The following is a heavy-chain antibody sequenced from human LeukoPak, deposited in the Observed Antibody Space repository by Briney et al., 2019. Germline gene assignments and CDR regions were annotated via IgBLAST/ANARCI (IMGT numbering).Heavy chain of an antibody. CDR2: ISYDGSNK. CDR1: GFTFSSYG. V-gene: IGHV3-30*18. Sequence: GGSLRLSCAASGFTFSSYGMHWVRQAPGKGLEWVAVISYDGSNKYYADSVKGRFTISRDNSKNTLYLQMNSLRAEDTAVHYCAKDMVSFDYWGQGTLVTVSS. D-gene: IGHD3-10*01. CDR3: AKDMVSFDY. J-gene: IGHJ4*02.